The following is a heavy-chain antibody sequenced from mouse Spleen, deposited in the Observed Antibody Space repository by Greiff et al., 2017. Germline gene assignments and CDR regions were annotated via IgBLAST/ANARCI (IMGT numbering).Heavy chain of an antibody. J-gene: IGHJ1*01. CDR2: IYPGDGDT. D-gene: IGHD1-2*01. V-gene: IGHV1-80*01. CDR3: ARTPLLRLPGYFDV. Sequence: QVQLKQSGAELVKPGASVKISCKASGYAFSSYWMNWVKQRPGKGLEWIGQIYPGDGDTNYNGKFKGKATLTADKSSSTAYMQLSSLTSEDSAVYFCARTPLLRLPGYFDVWGAGTTVTVSS. CDR1: GYAFSSYW.